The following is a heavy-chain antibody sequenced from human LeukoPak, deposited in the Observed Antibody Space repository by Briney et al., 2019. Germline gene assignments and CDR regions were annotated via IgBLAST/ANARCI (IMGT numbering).Heavy chain of an antibody. CDR1: GFTISTYA. D-gene: IGHD5-24*01. CDR2: ITSSGATT. Sequence: GGSLRLSCAASGFTISTYAMTWVRQAPGKRLEWVSSITSSGATTYYADSVKGRFTIPRDISKNTLYLQMNSLIAEDSAVYYCAKEFIAGDGHVDCDSWGQGTLVTVSS. J-gene: IGHJ4*02. V-gene: IGHV3-23*01. CDR3: AKEFIAGDGHVDCDS.